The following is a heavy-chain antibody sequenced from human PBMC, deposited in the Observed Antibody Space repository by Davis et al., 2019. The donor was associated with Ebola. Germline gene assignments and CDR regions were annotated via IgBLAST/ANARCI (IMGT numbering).Heavy chain of an antibody. CDR1: GFTFSSYS. J-gene: IGHJ4*02. Sequence: GESLKISCAASGFTFSSYSMNWVRQDPGKGLEWVSYISSSSSTIYYADSVKGRFTISRDNAKNSLYLQMNSLRDEDTAVYYCARETSTGWLAQGYWGQGTLVTVSS. CDR3: ARETSTGWLAQGY. V-gene: IGHV3-48*02. D-gene: IGHD3-22*01. CDR2: ISSSSSTI.